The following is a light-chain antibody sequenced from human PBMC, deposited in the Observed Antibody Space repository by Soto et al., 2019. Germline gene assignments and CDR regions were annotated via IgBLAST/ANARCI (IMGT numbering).Light chain of an antibody. V-gene: IGLV2-14*01. Sequence: QSALTQPASVSGSPGQSVTISCTGTSSDVGGYNYVSWYQQHPGKAPKLMIFEVSNRPSGVSNRFSGSKSGNTASLTISGLQAEDEADYYCSSYTGRTFVIFGGGTKVTVL. CDR1: SSDVGGYNY. CDR3: SSYTGRTFVI. CDR2: EVS. J-gene: IGLJ2*01.